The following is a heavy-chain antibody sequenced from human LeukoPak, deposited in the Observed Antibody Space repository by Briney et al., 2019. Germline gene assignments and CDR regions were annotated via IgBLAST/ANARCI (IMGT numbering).Heavy chain of an antibody. J-gene: IGHJ6*02. CDR3: TTDQSSGYYYGLSYYYYYGMDV. CDR1: GFTFSNAW. D-gene: IGHD3-22*01. Sequence: GGSLRLSCAASGFTFSNAWMGWVRQAPGKGLEWVGRIKSKTDGGTTDYAAPVKGRFTISRDDSKNTLYLQMNSLKTEDTAVYYCTTDQSSGYYYGLSYYYYYGMDVWGQGTTVTVSS. V-gene: IGHV3-15*01. CDR2: IKSKTDGGTT.